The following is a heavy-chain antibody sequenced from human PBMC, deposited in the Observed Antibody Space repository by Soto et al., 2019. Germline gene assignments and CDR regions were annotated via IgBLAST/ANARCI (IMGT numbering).Heavy chain of an antibody. V-gene: IGHV3-30-3*01. Sequence: GGSLRLSCAASGFTFSSYAMHWVRQAPGKGLEWVTVISYDASNKHYADSVKGRFTISRDNSKNTLYLQMNSLRAEDTAVYYCARGYSSSSAAFDYWGQGTLVTVSS. CDR1: GFTFSSYA. CDR3: ARGYSSSSAAFDY. CDR2: ISYDASNK. D-gene: IGHD6-13*01. J-gene: IGHJ4*02.